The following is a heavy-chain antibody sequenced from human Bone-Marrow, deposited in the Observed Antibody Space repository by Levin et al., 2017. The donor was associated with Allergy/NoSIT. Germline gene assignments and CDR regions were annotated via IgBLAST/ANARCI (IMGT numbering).Heavy chain of an antibody. CDR3: ARVIMGYSYGTYYYYYMDV. Sequence: SETLSLTCAVYGGSFSGYYWSWIRQPPGKGLEWIGEINHSGSTNYNPSLKSRVTISVDTSKNQFSLKLSSVTAADTAVYYCARVIMGYSYGTYYYYYMDVWGKGTTVTVSS. J-gene: IGHJ6*03. V-gene: IGHV4-34*01. CDR2: INHSGST. CDR1: GGSFSGYY. D-gene: IGHD5-18*01.